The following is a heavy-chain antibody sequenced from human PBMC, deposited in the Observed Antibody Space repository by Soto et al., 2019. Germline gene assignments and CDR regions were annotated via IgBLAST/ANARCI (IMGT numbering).Heavy chain of an antibody. CDR1: GYTFTSYG. Sequence: GASVKVSCKASGYTFTSYGISWVRQAPGQGLEWMGWISAYNGNTNYAQKLQGRVTMTTDTSTSTAYMELRSLRSDDTAVYYCARLENISGWGIGWFDPWGQGTLVTISS. J-gene: IGHJ5*02. CDR3: ARLENISGWGIGWFDP. V-gene: IGHV1-18*01. D-gene: IGHD6-19*01. CDR2: ISAYNGNT.